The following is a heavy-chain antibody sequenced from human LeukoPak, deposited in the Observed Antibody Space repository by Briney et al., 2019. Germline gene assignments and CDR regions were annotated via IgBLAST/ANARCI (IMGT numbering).Heavy chain of an antibody. CDR1: GYTFTGYY. CDR2: INPNSGGT. Sequence: GASVKVSCKASGYTFTGYYMHWVRQAPGQGREWMGWINPNSGGTNYAQKFQGRVTMTRDTSISTAYMELSRLRSDDTAVYYCARAKTRGVAAGLGGGSGWYGSGNENYWGQGTLVTVSS. V-gene: IGHV1-2*02. J-gene: IGHJ4*02. CDR3: ARAKTRGVAAGLGGGSGWYGSGNENY. D-gene: IGHD6-19*01.